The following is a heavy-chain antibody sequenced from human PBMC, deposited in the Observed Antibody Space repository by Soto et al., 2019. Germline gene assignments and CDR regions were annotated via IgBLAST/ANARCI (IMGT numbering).Heavy chain of an antibody. D-gene: IGHD1-26*01. J-gene: IGHJ5*02. CDR2: IYTSGST. V-gene: IGHV4-4*07. Sequence: SETLSLTCTVSGGSINSYYWSWIRQPAGKGLEWIGRIYTSGSTNYNPSLKSRVTMSVDTSKNRFSLKLSSVTAADTAVYYCARGIYSKVGATIWFDPWGRGTLVTVSS. CDR3: ARGIYSKVGATIWFDP. CDR1: GGSINSYY.